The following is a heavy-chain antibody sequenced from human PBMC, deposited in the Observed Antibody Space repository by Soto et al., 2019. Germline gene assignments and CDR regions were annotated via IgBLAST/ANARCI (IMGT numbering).Heavy chain of an antibody. Sequence: GASVKVSCKASGFTFTSSAVQWVRQARGQQLERIRWIVVGSGNTNYAQKLQDRVTMTTDTSTSTAYMELSSLRSDDTTVYYCARGFEAGPYYYDSSPDEGHYFDYWGQGTLVTVSS. J-gene: IGHJ4*02. CDR3: ARGFEAGPYYYDSSPDEGHYFDY. D-gene: IGHD3-22*01. V-gene: IGHV1-58*01. CDR2: IVVGSGNT. CDR1: GFTFTSSA.